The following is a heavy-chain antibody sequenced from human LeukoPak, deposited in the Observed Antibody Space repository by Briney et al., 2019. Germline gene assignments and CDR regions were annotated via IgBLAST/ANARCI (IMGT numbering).Heavy chain of an antibody. CDR2: IKQDGSEI. Sequence: GGSLRLSCAASGFNFNSYWMSWVRQAPGKGLECVANIKQDGSEIYSVDSVKGRFTISRDNAKSSLYLQMNSLRGEDTAVYYCARARYGSGGYFFDFWGQGTLVTASS. V-gene: IGHV3-7*04. CDR1: GFNFNSYW. D-gene: IGHD3-10*01. J-gene: IGHJ4*02. CDR3: ARARYGSGGYFFDF.